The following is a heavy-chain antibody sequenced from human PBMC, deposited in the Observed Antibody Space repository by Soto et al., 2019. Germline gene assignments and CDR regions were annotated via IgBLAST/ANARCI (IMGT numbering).Heavy chain of an antibody. CDR2: INHSGST. CDR3: ARGVKGILWFGDPDY. V-gene: IGHV4-34*01. CDR1: GGSFSGYY. D-gene: IGHD3-10*01. J-gene: IGHJ4*02. Sequence: SETLSLTCAVYGGSFSGYYWSWIRQPPGKGLEWIGEINHSGSTNYNPSLKSRVTISVDTSKNQFSLKLSSVTAADTAVYYCARGVKGILWFGDPDYWGQGTLVTVSS.